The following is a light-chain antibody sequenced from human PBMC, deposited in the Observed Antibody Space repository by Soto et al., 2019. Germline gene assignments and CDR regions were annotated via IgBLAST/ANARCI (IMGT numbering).Light chain of an antibody. CDR2: GNS. CDR3: QSYDSSLSVLHVV. V-gene: IGLV1-40*01. Sequence: QSVLTQPPSVSGAPGQRVTISCTGSSSNNGAGYDVHWYQQLPGTAPKLLIYGNSNRPSGVPDRFSGSKSGTSASLAITGLQAEDEADYYCQSYDSSLSVLHVVFGGGTKVTVL. CDR1: SSNNGAGYD. J-gene: IGLJ2*01.